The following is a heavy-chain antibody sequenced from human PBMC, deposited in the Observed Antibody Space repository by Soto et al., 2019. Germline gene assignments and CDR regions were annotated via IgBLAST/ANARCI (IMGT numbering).Heavy chain of an antibody. CDR3: VRAAARGDD. CDR2: INTDGSST. J-gene: IGHJ4*02. Sequence: GGSLRLSCAASGFSVSGYWMHWVRQAPGKGLVWVSRINTDGSSTKYADSVKGRFTISRDNAKNTLYLQMNSLGVEDTAVYYCVRAAARGDDWGQGTLVTVSS. D-gene: IGHD3-10*01. CDR1: GFSVSGYW. V-gene: IGHV3-74*03.